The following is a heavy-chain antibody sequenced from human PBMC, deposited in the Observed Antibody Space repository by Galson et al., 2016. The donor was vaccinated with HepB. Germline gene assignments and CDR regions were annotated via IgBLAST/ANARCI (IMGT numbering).Heavy chain of an antibody. CDR2: CNRDGSVR. V-gene: IGHV3-74*01. CDR1: GFNISNYW. J-gene: IGHJ5*02. D-gene: IGHD6-6*01. Sequence: SLRLSCAASGFNISNYWMHWVRQVPGKGLLWVSRCNRDGSVRNYADSVKGQFHISRDNADNTLYLQMNSLTAEDTGVYYCARVTSRPGWFDPWGQGTLVTVSS. CDR3: ARVTSRPGWFDP.